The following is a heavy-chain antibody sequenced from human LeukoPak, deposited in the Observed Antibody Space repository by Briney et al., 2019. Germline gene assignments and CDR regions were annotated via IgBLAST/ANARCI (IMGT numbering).Heavy chain of an antibody. CDR1: GFTFRSYW. CDR2: IKQDGSEK. J-gene: IGHJ4*02. Sequence: GGSLRLSCAASGFTFRSYWMSWVRQAPGKGLEWVANIKQDGSEKYYVDSVKGRFTISRDNAKNSLYLQMNSLRAEDTAVYYCARGEVYGSGSYYFDCWGQGTLVTVSS. D-gene: IGHD3-10*01. V-gene: IGHV3-7*01. CDR3: ARGEVYGSGSYYFDC.